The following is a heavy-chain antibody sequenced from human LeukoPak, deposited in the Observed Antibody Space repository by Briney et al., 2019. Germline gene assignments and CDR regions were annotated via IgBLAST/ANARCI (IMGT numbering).Heavy chain of an antibody. CDR1: GGTFSSYA. J-gene: IGHJ3*02. CDR3: ARDYYDSSGYYYSYAFDI. CDR2: IIPIFGTA. Sequence: SVKVSCKASGGTFSSYAISWLRQAPGQGLEWMGGIIPIFGTANYAQKFQGRVTITTDESTSTAYMELSSLRSEDTAVYYCARDYYDSSGYYYSYAFDIWGQGTMVTVSS. V-gene: IGHV1-69*05. D-gene: IGHD3-22*01.